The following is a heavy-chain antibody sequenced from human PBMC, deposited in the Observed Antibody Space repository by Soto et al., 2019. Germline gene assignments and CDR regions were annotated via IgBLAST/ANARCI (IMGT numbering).Heavy chain of an antibody. CDR1: GGSISSSSW. D-gene: IGHD3-16*01. J-gene: IGHJ4*02. CDR2: IFESGAT. V-gene: IGHV4-4*02. CDR3: TTSNAGEINN. Sequence: QVQLQESGPGLVTPSGTLSLTCAVSGGSISSSSWCTWVRQSPGKGLEWIGEIFESGATNYHPSLKSRLTMSVDKSKNQFSLNLRSLTAADTAVYFCTTSNAGEINNWGQGTLVTVSS.